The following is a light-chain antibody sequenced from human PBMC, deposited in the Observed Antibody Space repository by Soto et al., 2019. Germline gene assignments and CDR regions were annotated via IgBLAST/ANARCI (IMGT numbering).Light chain of an antibody. CDR2: AAS. V-gene: IGKV1-9*01. J-gene: IGKJ4*01. Sequence: DIQFTQSPSFLSASVGDRVTITCRASQGISSYLAWYQQKPGKAPKLLIYAASTLQSGVPSRFSGSGSGTDFTLTISSLQPEDFATYYCQQVNSYPLTFGGGTKVDIK. CDR1: QGISSY. CDR3: QQVNSYPLT.